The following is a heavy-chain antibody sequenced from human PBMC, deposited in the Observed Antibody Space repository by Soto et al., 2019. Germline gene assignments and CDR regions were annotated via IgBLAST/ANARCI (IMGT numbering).Heavy chain of an antibody. CDR3: ARVRGVVVVAATQGGMDV. CDR1: GGTFSSYA. J-gene: IGHJ6*02. V-gene: IGHV1-69*12. D-gene: IGHD2-15*01. Sequence: QVQLVQSGAEVKKPGSSVKVSCKASGGTFSSYAISWVRQAPGQGLEWMGGIIPIFGTANYAQKFQGRVTITADESTSTAYRELSSLRSEDTAVYYCARVRGVVVVAATQGGMDVWGQGTTVTVSS. CDR2: IIPIFGTA.